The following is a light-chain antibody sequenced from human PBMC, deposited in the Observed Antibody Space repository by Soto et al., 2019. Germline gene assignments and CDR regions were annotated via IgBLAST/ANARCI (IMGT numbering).Light chain of an antibody. J-gene: IGKJ1*01. V-gene: IGKV2-24*01. CDR2: RVS. Sequence: DAVLTQTPLSSPVTLGQPATISCRSTQSLVHSDGNTYVSWLQQRPGQSPRLLIYRVSNRFSGVPDRFSGAGAGTDFTLTISRVEPEDVAVYYCAQETHFPRTFGQGTTVDI. CDR3: AQETHFPRT. CDR1: QSLVHSDGNTY.